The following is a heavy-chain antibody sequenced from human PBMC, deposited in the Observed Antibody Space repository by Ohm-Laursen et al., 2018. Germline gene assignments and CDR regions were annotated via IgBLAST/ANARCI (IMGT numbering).Heavy chain of an antibody. CDR2: INAYKNDL. CDR1: GFTFSDYG. D-gene: IGHD3/OR15-3a*01. J-gene: IGHJ4*02. V-gene: IGHV3-48*02. CDR3: ARDRDWAIDY. Sequence: GSLRLSCAASGFTFSDYGMNWVRQAPGKGLEWLSYINAYKNDLFYADSVKGRFTISRDNAENLLYLQMDRLRDDDTAVYYCARDRDWAIDYWGQGTLVTVSS.